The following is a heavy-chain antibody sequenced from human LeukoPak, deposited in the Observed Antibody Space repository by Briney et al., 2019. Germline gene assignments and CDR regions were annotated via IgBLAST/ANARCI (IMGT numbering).Heavy chain of an antibody. Sequence: SETLSLTCTVSGGSISSSSYYWGWIRQPPGKGLEWIGSIYYSGSTYYNPSLKSRVTISVDTSKNQFSLKLSSVTAADTAVYYCAREVSGYDPNYYYYYMDVWGKGTTVTVSS. D-gene: IGHD5-12*01. V-gene: IGHV4-39*07. J-gene: IGHJ6*03. CDR3: AREVSGYDPNYYYYYMDV. CDR2: IYYSGST. CDR1: GGSISSSSYY.